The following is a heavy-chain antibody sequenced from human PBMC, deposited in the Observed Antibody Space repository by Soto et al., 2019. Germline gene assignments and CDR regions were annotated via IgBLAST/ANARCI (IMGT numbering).Heavy chain of an antibody. D-gene: IGHD6-6*01. J-gene: IGHJ4*02. Sequence: SETLSLTCTVSGGSISDFYWSWIRQPPGKGLEWIGYIYYSGSTNYNPSLKSRVTISVDTSKNQFSLNPRSMSPADTAVYYCARVGGLAARTFDYWGPGTLVTVPQ. CDR3: ARVGGLAARTFDY. CDR2: IYYSGST. V-gene: IGHV4-59*01. CDR1: GGSISDFY.